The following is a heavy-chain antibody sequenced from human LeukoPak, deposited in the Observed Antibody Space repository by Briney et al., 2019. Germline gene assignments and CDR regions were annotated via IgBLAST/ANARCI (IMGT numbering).Heavy chain of an antibody. CDR3: AREVMRDYYDSSGHP. Sequence: SVKVSCKASGYTFTSYGISWVRQAPGQGLEWMGRIIPILGIANYAQKFQGRVTITADKSTSTAYMELSSLRSEDTAVYYCAREVMRDYYDSSGHPWGQGTLVTVSS. D-gene: IGHD3-22*01. CDR2: IIPILGIA. J-gene: IGHJ5*02. CDR1: GYTFTSYG. V-gene: IGHV1-69*04.